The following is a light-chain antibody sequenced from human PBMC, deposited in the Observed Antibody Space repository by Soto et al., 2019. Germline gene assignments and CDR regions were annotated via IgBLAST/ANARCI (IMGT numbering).Light chain of an antibody. Sequence: EIVMTQSPATLSVSPGERATLSCRASQSVSSNLAWYQQKPGQAPRLLIYGASTRATGIPARFSGSGSGSEFALTISDVQPEDFAVYYCHQRQSWPRTFGQGTKVE. J-gene: IGKJ1*01. CDR1: QSVSSN. V-gene: IGKV3-15*01. CDR2: GAS. CDR3: HQRQSWPRT.